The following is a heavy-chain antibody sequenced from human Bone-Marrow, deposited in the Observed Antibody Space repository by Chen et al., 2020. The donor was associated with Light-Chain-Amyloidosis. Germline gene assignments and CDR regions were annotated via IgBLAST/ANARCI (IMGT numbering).Heavy chain of an antibody. Sequence: EVQLVESGGGSVQPGGSLRLSCAASGFTFSTYWMHWVRQAPGKGLVWVARMNSAGSGTSYADSVKGRFIISRDNAKNTLYLQMNSLRAEDTAVYYCARSCGAQLVHGAFDIWGQGTMVTVSS. CDR3: ARSCGAQLVHGAFDI. CDR1: GFTFSTYW. D-gene: IGHD6-6*01. J-gene: IGHJ3*02. CDR2: MNSAGSGT. V-gene: IGHV3-74*01.